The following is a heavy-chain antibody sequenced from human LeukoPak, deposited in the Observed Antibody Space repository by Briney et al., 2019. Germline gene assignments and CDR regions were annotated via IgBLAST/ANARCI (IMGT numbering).Heavy chain of an antibody. V-gene: IGHV1-2*02. D-gene: IGHD4-11*01. Sequence: ASVKVSCKASGYTFTGYYFHWVRQAPGQGLEWMGWINPNTAGTNYAQKSLGGVTLTWDTSISTAYMELNRLTSDDTAVYYCATSAGDYRAGHYYYMDVWGKGTTVTVSS. CDR2: INPNTAGT. J-gene: IGHJ6*03. CDR3: ATSAGDYRAGHYYYMDV. CDR1: GYTFTGYY.